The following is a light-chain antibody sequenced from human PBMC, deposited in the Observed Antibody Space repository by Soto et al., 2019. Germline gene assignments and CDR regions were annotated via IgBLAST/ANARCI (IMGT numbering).Light chain of an antibody. CDR2: LGS. V-gene: IGKV2-28*01. CDR1: QSLLHSNGYNY. CDR3: MQGLQTHT. Sequence: DVVMTQSPLSLPVTLGQPASISCRSNQSLLHSNGYNYLAWYLQKPGQSPELLIYLGSYRASGVPDRFSGSGSGTDFTLKISRVEAEDVGVYYCMQGLQTHTFGQGTRLEIK. J-gene: IGKJ5*01.